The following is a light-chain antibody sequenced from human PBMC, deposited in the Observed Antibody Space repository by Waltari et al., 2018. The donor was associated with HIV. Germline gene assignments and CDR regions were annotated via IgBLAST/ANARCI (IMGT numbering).Light chain of an antibody. CDR1: SSNVGSDDL. V-gene: IGLV2-23*02. CDR3: CSCPRSGIRYV. J-gene: IGLJ1*01. CDR2: EVT. Sequence: QSALTQPASVSGSPGQSITISCTGTSSNVGSDDLVSWYQQHPGEAPKLSIYEVTNRPSGVSNRVSGSKSGNTASLTISGLQAEDEADYYCCSCPRSGIRYVFGTGTKVTVL.